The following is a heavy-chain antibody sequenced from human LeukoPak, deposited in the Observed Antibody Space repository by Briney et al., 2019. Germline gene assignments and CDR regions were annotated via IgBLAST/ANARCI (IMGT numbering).Heavy chain of an antibody. J-gene: IGHJ4*02. CDR2: INPNSGGT. CDR3: ARDPVDAVPAFFLDY. D-gene: IGHD2-2*01. CDR1: GYTFTGYY. Sequence: ASVKVSCKASGYTFTGYYMHWVRQAPGQGLEWMGWINPNSGGTNYAQKFQGRVTMTRDTSISTAYMELSRLRSDDTAVYYCARDPVDAVPAFFLDYWGQGTLVTVSS. V-gene: IGHV1-2*02.